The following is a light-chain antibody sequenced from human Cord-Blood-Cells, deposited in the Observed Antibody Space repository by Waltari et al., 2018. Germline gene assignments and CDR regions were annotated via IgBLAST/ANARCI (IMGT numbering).Light chain of an antibody. Sequence: SYELTQPPSVSVSPGQTARNTCSGDALPKQYAYCYQQKPGQAPVLGIYKDSERPSGIPERFSGSSSGTTVTLTISGVQAEDEADYYCQSADSSGTYRVFGGGTKLTVL. CDR2: KDS. CDR3: QSADSSGTYRV. J-gene: IGLJ3*02. CDR1: ALPKQY. V-gene: IGLV3-25*03.